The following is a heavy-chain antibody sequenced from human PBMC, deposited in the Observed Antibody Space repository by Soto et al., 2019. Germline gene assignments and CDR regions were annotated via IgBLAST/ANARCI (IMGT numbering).Heavy chain of an antibody. CDR1: GGSVSSGSYY. Sequence: KPSETLSLTCTVSGGSVSSGSYYWSWIRQPPGKGREWIGYIYYSGSTNYNPSLKSRVTISVDTSKNQFSLKLSSVTAADTAVYYCARDTTYYDFWSGYFSSYYYDGMDVWGQGTTVT. D-gene: IGHD3-3*01. CDR2: IYYSGST. J-gene: IGHJ6*02. V-gene: IGHV4-61*01. CDR3: ARDTTYYDFWSGYFSSYYYDGMDV.